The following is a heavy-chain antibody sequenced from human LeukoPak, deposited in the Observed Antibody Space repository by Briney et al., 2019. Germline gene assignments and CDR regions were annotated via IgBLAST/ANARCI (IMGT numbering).Heavy chain of an antibody. J-gene: IGHJ4*02. V-gene: IGHV1-18*01. CDR3: ARRGRPNYYDSSGYYVY. Sequence: ASVKVSCKASGYTFTSYGISWVRQAPGQGLEWMGWISAYNGNTNYAQKLRGRVTMTTDTSTSTAYMELRSLRSDDTAVYYCARRGRPNYYDSSGYYVYWGQGTLVTVSS. D-gene: IGHD3-22*01. CDR1: GYTFTSYG. CDR2: ISAYNGNT.